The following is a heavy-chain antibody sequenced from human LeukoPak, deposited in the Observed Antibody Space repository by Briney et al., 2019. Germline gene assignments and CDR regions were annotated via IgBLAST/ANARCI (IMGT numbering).Heavy chain of an antibody. D-gene: IGHD5-12*01. CDR3: ARVGYSGYDYDY. V-gene: IGHV3-23*01. CDR1: GFTFSSYA. Sequence: GGSLRLSCEASGFTFSSYAMSWVRQAPGKGLEWVSVISGSGDSTYYADSVEGRCTISRDNSNDALYLQMNSLRAEDTAVYYCARVGYSGYDYDYWGQGTLVTVSS. CDR2: ISGSGDST. J-gene: IGHJ4*02.